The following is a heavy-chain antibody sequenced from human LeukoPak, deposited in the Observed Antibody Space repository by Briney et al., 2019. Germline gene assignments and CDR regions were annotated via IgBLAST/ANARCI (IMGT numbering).Heavy chain of an antibody. V-gene: IGHV4-39*01. Sequence: SETLSLTCTVSGGSISSSSYYWGWIRQPPGKGLKWIGSIYYSGSTYYNPSLKSRVTISVDTSKHQFSLKLSSVPAADTAVYYCARTGYPAKYNWFDPWGQGTLVTVSP. CDR2: IYYSGST. D-gene: IGHD3-9*01. J-gene: IGHJ5*02. CDR3: ARTGYPAKYNWFDP. CDR1: GGSISSSSYY.